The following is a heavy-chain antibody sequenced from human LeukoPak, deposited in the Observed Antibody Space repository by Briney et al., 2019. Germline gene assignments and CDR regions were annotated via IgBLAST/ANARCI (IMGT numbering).Heavy chain of an antibody. CDR3: ARCDYVWGSYRENYFDY. D-gene: IGHD3-16*02. V-gene: IGHV1-69*13. J-gene: IGHJ4*02. CDR2: IIPIFGTA. Sequence: SVKVSCKASGGTFSSYAISWVRQAPGQGLEWMGGIIPIFGTANYAQKFQGRVTITADESTSTAYMALSSLRSEDTAVYYCARCDYVWGSYRENYFDYWGQGTLVTVSS. CDR1: GGTFSSYA.